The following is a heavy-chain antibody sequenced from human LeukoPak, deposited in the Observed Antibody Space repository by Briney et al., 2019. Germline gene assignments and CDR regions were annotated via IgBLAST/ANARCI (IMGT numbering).Heavy chain of an antibody. V-gene: IGHV1-8*03. CDR2: MNPNSGNT. J-gene: IGHJ5*02. D-gene: IGHD3-3*01. CDR1: GYTFTSYD. CDR3: ALGNFFGVERWFDP. Sequence: ASVKVSCKASGYTFTSYDINWVRQATGQGLEWMGWMNPNSGNTGYAQKFQGRVTITRNTSISTAYMGLSSLRSEDTAVYYCALGNFFGVERWFDPWGQGTLVTVSS.